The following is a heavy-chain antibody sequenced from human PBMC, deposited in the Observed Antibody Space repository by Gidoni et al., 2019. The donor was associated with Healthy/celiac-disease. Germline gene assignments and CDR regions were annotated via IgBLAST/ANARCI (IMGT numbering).Heavy chain of an antibody. D-gene: IGHD6-19*01. V-gene: IGHV3-21*06. CDR1: GFTLSSYS. CDR3: ARDRLAVAGAMGG. J-gene: IGHJ4*02. CDR2: IISSSSYI. Sequence: EVQLVESGGGLVKPGGSLRPSWAASGFTLSSYSMNWVRQAPGKGLDWVSSIISSSSYISYADSVKGRFTISRDNAKNSLYLQMNSLRAEDTAVYYCARDRLAVAGAMGGWGQGTLVTVSS.